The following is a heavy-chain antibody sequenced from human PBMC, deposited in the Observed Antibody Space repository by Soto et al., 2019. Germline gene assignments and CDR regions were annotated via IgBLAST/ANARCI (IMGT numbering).Heavy chain of an antibody. V-gene: IGHV4-30-4*01. CDR3: ARVGDRYGGYYYGMDV. CDR1: GGSISSGDYY. Sequence: PSETLSLTCTVSGGSISSGDYYWSWIRQPPGKGLEWIGYIYYSGSTYYNPSLKSRVTISVDTSKNQFSLKLSSVTAADTAVYYCARVGDRYGGYYYGMDVWGQGTTVTVSS. CDR2: IYYSGST. D-gene: IGHD5-18*01. J-gene: IGHJ6*02.